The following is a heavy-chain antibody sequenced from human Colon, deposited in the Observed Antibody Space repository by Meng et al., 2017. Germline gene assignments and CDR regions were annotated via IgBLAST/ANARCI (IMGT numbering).Heavy chain of an antibody. Sequence: GESLKISCAGSGFTFRSYAMAWVRQAPGKGLEGVAASSGSGGGTYHADSVKGRFTISRDNSNNTLYLQTNSPRVDDTTVYYCARDGREVLYCSDGTCYPGYFQHWGQGTRVTVSS. CDR2: SSGSGGGT. J-gene: IGHJ1*01. CDR3: ARDGREVLYCSDGTCYPGYFQH. CDR1: GFTFRSYA. D-gene: IGHD2-15*01. V-gene: IGHV3-23*01.